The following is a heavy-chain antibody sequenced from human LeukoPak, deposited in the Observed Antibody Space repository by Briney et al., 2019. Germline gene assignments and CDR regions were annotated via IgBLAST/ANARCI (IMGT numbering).Heavy chain of an antibody. Sequence: PGRSLRLSCAASGFTCSSYAMHWVRQAPGKGLEWVAVISYDGSNKYYADSVKGRFTISRDNSKNTLYLQMNSLRAEDTAVYYCTTYYYDSSGFGADYWGQGTLVTVSS. CDR3: TTYYYDSSGFGADY. CDR1: GFTCSSYA. J-gene: IGHJ4*02. D-gene: IGHD3-22*01. V-gene: IGHV3-30*04. CDR2: ISYDGSNK.